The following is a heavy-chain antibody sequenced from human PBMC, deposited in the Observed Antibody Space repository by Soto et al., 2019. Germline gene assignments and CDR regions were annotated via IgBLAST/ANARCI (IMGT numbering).Heavy chain of an antibody. Sequence: GSLRLSCAASGFTFSSYAMSWVRQAPGKGLEWVSAISGSGGSTYYADSVKGRFTISRDNSKNTLYLQMNSLRAEDTAVYYCAKVARKRGVIVSDAFDIWGQGTMVTVSS. D-gene: IGHD3-16*02. CDR3: AKVARKRGVIVSDAFDI. J-gene: IGHJ3*02. CDR2: ISGSGGST. V-gene: IGHV3-23*01. CDR1: GFTFSSYA.